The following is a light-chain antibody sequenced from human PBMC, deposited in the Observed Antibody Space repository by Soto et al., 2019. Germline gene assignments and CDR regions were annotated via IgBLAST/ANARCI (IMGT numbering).Light chain of an antibody. J-gene: IGKJ3*01. Sequence: EIVLTQSPGTLSLSPGERVTLSCRASQSVTRSFLAWYQQKPGQAPRLLIYGASSRATGIPDRFSGSGSGTDFTLTISRLEPEDCAVYSCQQYGSSPQAFGPGTKVDIK. CDR1: QSVTRSF. V-gene: IGKV3-20*01. CDR3: QQYGSSPQA. CDR2: GAS.